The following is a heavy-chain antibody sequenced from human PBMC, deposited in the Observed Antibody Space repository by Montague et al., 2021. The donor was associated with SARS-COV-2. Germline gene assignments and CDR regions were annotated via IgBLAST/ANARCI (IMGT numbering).Heavy chain of an antibody. D-gene: IGHD5-12*01. CDR3: ARRGRKLLPVATTIGGFDI. V-gene: IGHV4-39*02. CDR1: GGSISSSNYY. CDR2: IYDSGST. Sequence: SETLSLTCTVSGGSISSSNYYWDWIRQPPGKGLGWIGSIYDSGSTYYNPSLKSRVTISVDTSKNHFSLKLSPVTAADTAVYYCARRGRKLLPVATTIGGFDIWGQGTMVTVSS. J-gene: IGHJ3*02.